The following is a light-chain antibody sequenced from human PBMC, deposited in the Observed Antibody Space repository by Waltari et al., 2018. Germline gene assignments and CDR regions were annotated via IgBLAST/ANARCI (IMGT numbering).Light chain of an antibody. J-gene: IGKJ2*01. CDR1: QSVSSY. Sequence: EIVLTQSPATLSLSPGETATLSCRASQSVSSYLAWYQQNPGQAPRLLIYDASNRATGIPARFSGSGSGTDFTLTISSLEPEDFAVYYCQQRSNWPYTFGQGTKLEIK. CDR2: DAS. V-gene: IGKV3-11*01. CDR3: QQRSNWPYT.